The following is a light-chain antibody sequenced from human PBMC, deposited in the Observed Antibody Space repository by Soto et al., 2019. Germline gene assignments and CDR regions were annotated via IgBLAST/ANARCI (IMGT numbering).Light chain of an antibody. CDR2: VAS. CDR1: QSVNQK. CDR3: QQFNNWPHT. J-gene: IGKJ5*01. V-gene: IGKV3-15*01. Sequence: EIVLTQSPATLSVSPGERATLSCRASQSVNQKLGWYQQKPGQAPRLLIYVASYRATGIPARFSGSGSGTEYTLTISNLQDEDFAVYYCQQFNNWPHTFGPGPRPEIK.